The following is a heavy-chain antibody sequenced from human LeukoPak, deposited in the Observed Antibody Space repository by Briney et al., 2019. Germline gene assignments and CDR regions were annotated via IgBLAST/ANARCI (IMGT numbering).Heavy chain of an antibody. CDR3: ARARTPRYYDSSGHYSYWYFDL. CDR1: GGSVSSGSYY. J-gene: IGHJ2*01. V-gene: IGHV4-61*01. CDR2: IYYSGST. Sequence: PSETLSLTCTVSGGSVSSGSYYWSWIRQPPGKGLEWIGYIYYSGSTNYNPSLKSRVTISVDTSKNQFSLKLSSVTAADTAVYYRARARTPRYYDSSGHYSYWYFDLWGRGTLVTVSS. D-gene: IGHD3-22*01.